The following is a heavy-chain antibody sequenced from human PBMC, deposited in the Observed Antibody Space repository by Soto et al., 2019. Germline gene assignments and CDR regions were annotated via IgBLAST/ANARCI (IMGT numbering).Heavy chain of an antibody. Sequence: QLRLQESGPRLLKPSATLSLTCSVSGGSVSTGDFSWGWIRQPPGKGPEWIASIHTSGSTYYNPSLPSRVSISLDTSRNVISLTLTSVADSETSVYSCVRLPPTVTPARNFHFYMDVWGTGTTVTVSS. J-gene: IGHJ6*03. D-gene: IGHD4-17*01. CDR2: IHTSGST. V-gene: IGHV4-39*01. CDR1: GGSVSTGDFS. CDR3: VRLPPTVTPARNFHFYMDV.